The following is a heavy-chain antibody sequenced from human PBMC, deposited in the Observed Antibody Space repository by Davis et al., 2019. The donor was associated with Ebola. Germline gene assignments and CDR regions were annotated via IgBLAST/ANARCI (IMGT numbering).Heavy chain of an antibody. Sequence: SDTLSLTSAVYGRSFSGYYWSWTRQPPGKGLEWIGDINHSGSPNYNPSLKIRVTISVDTSKNQFSLKLSSVTAAAPAVYYCARSTRYSDFLSRELGGMDVWGQGTTVTVSS. V-gene: IGHV4-34*01. CDR3: ARSTRYSDFLSRELGGMDV. J-gene: IGHJ6*02. CDR1: GRSFSGYY. D-gene: IGHD3-3*01. CDR2: INHSGSP.